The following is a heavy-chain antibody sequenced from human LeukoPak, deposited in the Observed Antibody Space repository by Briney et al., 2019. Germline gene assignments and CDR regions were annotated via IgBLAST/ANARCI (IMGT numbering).Heavy chain of an antibody. CDR3: SGISVDASSESYFDD. J-gene: IGHJ4*02. Sequence: LSHLPCRFILRQYSMNWVRQAAAKGLEWVASISSISSYIHYPDSVQDRFTISRNNAKNSLYLQMNSLRPADNAVYFCSGISVDASSESYFDDWGQGTLVTVSS. CDR1: RFILRQYS. D-gene: IGHD6-19*01. CDR2: ISSISSYI. V-gene: IGHV3-21*01.